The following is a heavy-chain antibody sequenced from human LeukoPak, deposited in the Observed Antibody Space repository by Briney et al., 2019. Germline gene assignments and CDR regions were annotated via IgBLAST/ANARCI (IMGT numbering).Heavy chain of an antibody. D-gene: IGHD2-21*02. CDR2: IYYSGTT. V-gene: IGHV4-59*08. J-gene: IGHJ4*02. CDR1: GGSISSYY. Sequence: PSETLSLTCTVSGGSISSYYRSWIRQPPGKGLEWIGYIYYSGTTNYNPSLRSRVTISVDTSKNQYSLKLSSVTAADTAVYYCARREVTFFDYWGQGTLVTVSS. CDR3: ARREVTFFDY.